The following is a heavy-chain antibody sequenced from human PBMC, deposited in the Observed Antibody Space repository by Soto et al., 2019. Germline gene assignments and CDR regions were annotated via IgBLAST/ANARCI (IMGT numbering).Heavy chain of an antibody. CDR1: GFTADDYA. D-gene: IGHD4-17*01. J-gene: IGHJ4*02. CDR2: ISSNSDTI. V-gene: IGHV3-9*02. Sequence: PGGSVRLPCVAAGFTADDYAMHWVRQAPGKGLEWVSGISSNSDTIDYADSVKGRFTISRDNAKNSLFLQMNSLRPEDTALYYCAKDMKWGGMTTIHYFDSWGQGT. CDR3: AKDMKWGGMTTIHYFDS.